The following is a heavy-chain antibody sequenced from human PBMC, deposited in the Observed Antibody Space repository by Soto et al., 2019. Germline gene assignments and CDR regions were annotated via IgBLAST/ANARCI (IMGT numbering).Heavy chain of an antibody. V-gene: IGHV4-31*03. J-gene: IGHJ4*02. CDR1: GDSISSGGYY. CDR3: ARGVEFTSGWHQFDY. Sequence: QVQLQESGPGLVKPSQTLFLTCTVSGDSISSGGYYWSWIRQHPGKGPEWIGHVHYSGTTYYNPPLKSRVTISLDTSKNTFSLKLIPVTAADTAVYYCARGVEFTSGWHQFDYWGQGTLVTVSS. D-gene: IGHD6-19*01. CDR2: VHYSGTT.